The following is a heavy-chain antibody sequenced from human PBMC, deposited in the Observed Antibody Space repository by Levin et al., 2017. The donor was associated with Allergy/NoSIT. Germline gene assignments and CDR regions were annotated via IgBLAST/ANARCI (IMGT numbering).Heavy chain of an antibody. J-gene: IGHJ4*02. CDR2: ISGSDGST. CDR3: AKVIGSTRGGIDY. CDR1: GFTFSSYA. Sequence: QPGGSLRLSCAASGFTFSSYAMSWVRQAPGKGLEWVSAISGSDGSTYYADSVKGRFTISRDNSKDTLYLQMSSLRAEDTALYYCAKVIGSTRGGIDYWGQGTLVTVSS. D-gene: IGHD3-16*01. V-gene: IGHV3-23*01.